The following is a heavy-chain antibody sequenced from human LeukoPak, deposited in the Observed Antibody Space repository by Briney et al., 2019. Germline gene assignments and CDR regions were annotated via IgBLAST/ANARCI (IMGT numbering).Heavy chain of an antibody. CDR1: GFTFDDYG. CDR2: ISWNSASV. D-gene: IGHD6-13*01. Sequence: GGSLRLSCEASGFTFDDYGMHWVRQAPGKGLEWVSTISWNSASVGYVDSVKGRFTISRDNAKKTLYLQMNSLRPEDTALYYCAKDYGYSSSWYDYWGQGTLVTVSS. V-gene: IGHV3-9*01. CDR3: AKDYGYSSSWYDY. J-gene: IGHJ4*02.